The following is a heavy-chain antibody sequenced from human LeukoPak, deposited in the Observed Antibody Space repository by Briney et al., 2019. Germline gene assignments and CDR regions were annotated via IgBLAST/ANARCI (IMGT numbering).Heavy chain of an antibody. CDR3: ARDGSDYYDKRVPPGIL. V-gene: IGHV3-53*01. CDR2: IYSDGTT. J-gene: IGHJ4*02. CDR1: GFTVSDNY. D-gene: IGHD3-22*01. Sequence: PGGSLRLSCLASGFTVSDNYMSWVRQAPGMGLEWVSVIYSDGTTHYTDSVKGRFTISRDDSKNTVFLQMNSLRADDTAVYYCARDGSDYYDKRVPPGILWGQGTLGTVSS.